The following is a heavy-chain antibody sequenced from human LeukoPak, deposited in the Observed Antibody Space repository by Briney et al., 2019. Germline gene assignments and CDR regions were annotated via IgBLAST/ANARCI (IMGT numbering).Heavy chain of an antibody. J-gene: IGHJ4*02. CDR1: GYTFTSYY. CDR2: MNPNSGNT. Sequence: ASVKVSCKASGYTFTSYYMHWVRQATGQGLEWMGWMNPNSGNTGYAQKFQGRVTMTRNTSISTAYMELSSLRSEDTAVYYCARASSGWYFDYWGQGTLVTVSS. CDR3: ARASSGWYFDY. D-gene: IGHD6-19*01. V-gene: IGHV1-8*02.